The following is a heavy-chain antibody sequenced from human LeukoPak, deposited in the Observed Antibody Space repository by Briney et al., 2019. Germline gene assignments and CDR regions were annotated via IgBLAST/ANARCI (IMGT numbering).Heavy chain of an antibody. Sequence: SETLSLTCAVYGGSFSGYYWSWIRQPPGKGLEWIGEINHSGSTNYNPSLKSRVTISVDTSKNQFSLKLSSVTAADTAVYYCARLRRYCSGGSCTYYFDYWGQGTLVTVSS. CDR1: GGSFSGYY. CDR3: ARLRRYCSGGSCTYYFDY. CDR2: INHSGST. V-gene: IGHV4-34*01. J-gene: IGHJ4*02. D-gene: IGHD2-15*01.